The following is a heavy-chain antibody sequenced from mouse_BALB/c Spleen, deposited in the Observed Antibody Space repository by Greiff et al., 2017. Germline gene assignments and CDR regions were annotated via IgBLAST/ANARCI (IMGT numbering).Heavy chain of an antibody. Sequence: VMLVESGPGLVAPSQSLSITCTVSGFSLTSYGVHWVRQPPGKGLEWLGVIWAGGSTNYNSALMSRLSISKDNSKSQVFLKMNSLQTDDTAMYYCAREAYYGNYTAYWGQGTLVTVSA. V-gene: IGHV2-9*02. CDR2: IWAGGST. J-gene: IGHJ3*01. CDR3: AREAYYGNYTAY. CDR1: GFSLTSYG. D-gene: IGHD2-10*01.